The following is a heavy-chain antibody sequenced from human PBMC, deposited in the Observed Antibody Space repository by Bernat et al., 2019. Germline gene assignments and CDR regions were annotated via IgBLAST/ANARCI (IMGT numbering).Heavy chain of an antibody. V-gene: IGHV4-39*01. CDR1: GGSISSSSYY. CDR3: ASPGIGVGRQGAFDY. D-gene: IGHD6-19*01. Sequence: QLQLQESGPGLVKLSETLSLTCTVSGGSISSSSYYWGWIRQPPGKGLEWIGSIYYSGSTYYNPSLKSRVTITVDTSKNQFYLKLGSVTAGDTAVYYCASPGIGVGRQGAFDYWGQGTLVTVSS. CDR2: IYYSGST. J-gene: IGHJ4*02.